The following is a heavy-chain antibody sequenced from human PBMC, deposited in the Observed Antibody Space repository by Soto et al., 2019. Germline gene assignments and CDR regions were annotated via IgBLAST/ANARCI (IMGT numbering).Heavy chain of an antibody. D-gene: IGHD3-16*02. CDR3: ARGGLGMTFGGVIVPHGSYYSYGMDV. Sequence: QVQLVQSGAEVKKPGSSVKVSCKASGGTFSSYAISWVRQAPGQGLEWMGGIIPIFGTANYAQKFQGRVTIPADESTRTAYMELSSLRCEDTAVYYCARGGLGMTFGGVIVPHGSYYSYGMDVWGQGTTVTVSS. V-gene: IGHV1-69*12. CDR1: GGTFSSYA. CDR2: IIPIFGTA. J-gene: IGHJ6*02.